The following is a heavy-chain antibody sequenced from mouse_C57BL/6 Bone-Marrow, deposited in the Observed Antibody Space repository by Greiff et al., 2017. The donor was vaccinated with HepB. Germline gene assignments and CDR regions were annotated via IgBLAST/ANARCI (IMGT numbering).Heavy chain of an antibody. CDR3: ASRSCITTVVARFDY. CDR2: IHPNSGST. Sequence: QVQLQQPGAELVKPGASVKLSCKASGYTFPSYWMHWVKQRPGQGLEWIGMIHPNSGSTNYNEKFKSKATLTVDKSSSTAYMQLSSLTSEDSAVYYCASRSCITTVVARFDYWGQGTTLTVSS. D-gene: IGHD1-1*01. CDR1: GYTFPSYW. V-gene: IGHV1-64*01. J-gene: IGHJ2*01.